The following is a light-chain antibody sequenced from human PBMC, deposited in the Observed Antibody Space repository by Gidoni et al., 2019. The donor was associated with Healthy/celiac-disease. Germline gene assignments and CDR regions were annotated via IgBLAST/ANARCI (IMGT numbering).Light chain of an antibody. V-gene: IGKV3-20*01. J-gene: IGKJ4*01. CDR1: QCLSSSY. CDR3: QQYGSSPLT. CDR2: GAS. Sequence: EILLTQSPGTLSLSPAERATLSCRASQCLSSSYLAWYQQKPGQAPSLLIYGASSRATGIPDRVSGSGSGTDFTLTISRLEPEDFAVYYCQQYGSSPLTFGGGTKVEIK.